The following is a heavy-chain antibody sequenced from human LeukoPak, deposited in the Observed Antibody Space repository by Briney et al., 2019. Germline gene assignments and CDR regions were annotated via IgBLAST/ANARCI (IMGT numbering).Heavy chain of an antibody. D-gene: IGHD6-19*01. CDR2: ISSSGST. V-gene: IGHV4-59*08. CDR3: ARLIAVAGTFYYFDY. Sequence: PSETLCLTCTVSGGSISRYFWTWIRLPPTKGLEWIGYISSSGSTSYNPSLTSRVTISVDTSKNHFSLNLTSVTAADTAVYYCARLIAVAGTFYYFDYWGQGTLVTVSS. CDR1: GGSISRYF. J-gene: IGHJ4*02.